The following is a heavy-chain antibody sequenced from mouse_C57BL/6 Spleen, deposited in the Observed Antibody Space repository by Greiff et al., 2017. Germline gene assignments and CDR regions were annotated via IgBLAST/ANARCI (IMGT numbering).Heavy chain of an antibody. J-gene: IGHJ4*01. V-gene: IGHV1-61*01. Sequence: QVQLQQPGAELVRPGSSVKLSCKASGYTFTSYWMDWVKQRPGQGLEWIGNIYPSDSETHYNQKFKDKATLTVDKSSSTAYMQLSSLTSEDSAVYYCARTLYSTSYYYARDYWGQGTSVTVSS. CDR3: ARTLYSTSYYYARDY. CDR2: IYPSDSET. CDR1: GYTFTSYW. D-gene: IGHD2-5*01.